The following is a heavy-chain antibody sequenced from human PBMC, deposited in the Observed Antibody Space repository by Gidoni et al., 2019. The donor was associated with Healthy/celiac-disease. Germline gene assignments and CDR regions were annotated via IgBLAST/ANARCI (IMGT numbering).Heavy chain of an antibody. CDR3: ARDIMVRGVIGYFDY. J-gene: IGHJ4*02. CDR1: GYTFTGYY. D-gene: IGHD3-10*01. V-gene: IGHV1-2*02. Sequence: QVQLVQSGAEVKKPGASVKVSCKASGYTFTGYYMHWVRQAPGQGLEWMGWINPNSGGTNYAQKFQGRVTMTRDTSISTAYMELSRLRSDDTAVYYCARDIMVRGVIGYFDYWGQGTLVTVSS. CDR2: INPNSGGT.